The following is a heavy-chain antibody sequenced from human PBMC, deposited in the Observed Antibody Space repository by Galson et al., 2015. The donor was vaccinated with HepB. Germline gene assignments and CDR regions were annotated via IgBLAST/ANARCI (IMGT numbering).Heavy chain of an antibody. D-gene: IGHD4-17*01. CDR2: IRASGTNT. Sequence: SLRLSCAGSGFTFSNYALMWVRQPPGKGLEWVSAIRASGTNTYYGDSGKGRFTISRDNSKNILYLEMNSLRAEDTAVYYCARDPNGDYVGAFWFDPWGQGTLVTVSS. J-gene: IGHJ5*02. V-gene: IGHV3-23*01. CDR1: GFTFSNYA. CDR3: ARDPNGDYVGAFWFDP.